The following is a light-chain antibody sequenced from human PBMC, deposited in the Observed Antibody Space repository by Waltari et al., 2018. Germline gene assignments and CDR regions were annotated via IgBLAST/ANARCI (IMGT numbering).Light chain of an antibody. V-gene: IGLV2-14*03. CDR1: SSDVGGYDY. Sequence: QSGLTQPASVSASPGQSITISCSGTSSDVGGYDYVSWYQQRPGEAPKLIFYDVSGRPSGIANRFSASKSGSTASLTSSGLQADDEGDYFCSSYATGNTVVFGGGTKVTVL. CDR2: DVS. CDR3: SSYATGNTVV. J-gene: IGLJ2*01.